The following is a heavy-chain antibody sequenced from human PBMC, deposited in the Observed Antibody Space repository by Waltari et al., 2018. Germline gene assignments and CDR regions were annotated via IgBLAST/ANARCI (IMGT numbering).Heavy chain of an antibody. V-gene: IGHV1-2*02. CDR2: INPNSGGT. Sequence: QVQLVQSGAEVKKPGASVKVSCKASGYTFTGYYMHWVRQAPGQGLEWMGWINPNSGGTNYAQKFQGRVTMTRDTSISTAYMELSRLRSDDTAVYYCARDAKYCSSTSCYPDYWGQGTLVTVSS. CDR3: ARDAKYCSSTSCYPDY. J-gene: IGHJ4*02. D-gene: IGHD2-2*01. CDR1: GYTFTGYY.